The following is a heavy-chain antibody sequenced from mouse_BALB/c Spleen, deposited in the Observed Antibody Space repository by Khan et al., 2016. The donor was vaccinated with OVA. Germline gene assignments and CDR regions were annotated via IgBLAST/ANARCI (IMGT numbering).Heavy chain of an antibody. Sequence: LVKTGASVKISCKASGYSFTGYYMHWVKQSHGKSLEWIGYISCYNGATSYNQKFKGKATFTVDTSSSTAYMPFNSLTSEDSAVYYCARGDYYGSSSFAYWGQGTLVTVSA. J-gene: IGHJ3*01. D-gene: IGHD1-1*01. CDR2: ISCYNGAT. V-gene: IGHV1S34*01. CDR1: GYSFTGYY. CDR3: ARGDYYGSSSFAY.